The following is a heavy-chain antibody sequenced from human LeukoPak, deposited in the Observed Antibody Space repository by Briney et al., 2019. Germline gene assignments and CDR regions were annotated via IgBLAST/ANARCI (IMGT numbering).Heavy chain of an antibody. CDR3: ARYPFDGYNYYFDY. Sequence: KPSETLSLTCIVSGVSISSFHWSWIRQPAGKELEWVGRVHASGVTNYNPSLKSRVSMSVDTSKNQVSLKLSSLTAADTAVYYCARYPFDGYNYYFDYWGQGTLVTVSS. J-gene: IGHJ4*02. V-gene: IGHV4-59*10. CDR2: VHASGVT. CDR1: GVSISSFH. D-gene: IGHD5-24*01.